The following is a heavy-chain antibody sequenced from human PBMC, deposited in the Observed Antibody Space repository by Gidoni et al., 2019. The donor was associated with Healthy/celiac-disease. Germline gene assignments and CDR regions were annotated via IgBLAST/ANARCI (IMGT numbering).Heavy chain of an antibody. CDR2: IYYSGST. D-gene: IGHD5-12*01. V-gene: IGHV4-59*01. CDR1: GGSISSYS. CDR3: ARAYGGYGNYFDY. J-gene: IGHJ4*02. Sequence: QVQLQESGPGLVKPSETLSLTCTVPGGSISSYSWSWIRQPPGKGLEWIGYIYYSGSTNYNPSLKSRVTISVDTSKNQFSLKLSSVTAADTAVYYCARAYGGYGNYFDYWGQGTLVTVSS.